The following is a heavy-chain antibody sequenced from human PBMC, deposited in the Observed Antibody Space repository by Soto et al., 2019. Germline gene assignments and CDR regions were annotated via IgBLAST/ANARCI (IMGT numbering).Heavy chain of an antibody. CDR3: ARGGVFITKGGDYYYGTDV. CDR2: INPNSGGT. Sequence: ASVKVSYKASGYTFTGYYMHWVRQAPGQGLEWMGWINPNSGGTNYAQKFQGRVTMTRDTSISTAYMELSRLRSDDTAVYYCARGGVFITKGGDYYYGTDVWGQGTTVTVS. J-gene: IGHJ6*02. CDR1: GYTFTGYY. D-gene: IGHD3-22*01. V-gene: IGHV1-2*02.